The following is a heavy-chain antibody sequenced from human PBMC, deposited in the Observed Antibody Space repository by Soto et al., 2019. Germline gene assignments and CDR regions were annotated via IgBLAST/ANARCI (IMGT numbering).Heavy chain of an antibody. V-gene: IGHV1-18*01. CDR2: ISAYNGNT. J-gene: IGHJ6*03. CDR3: ARGSIFGVVISGYYMDV. CDR1: GYTFTSYG. Sequence: ASVKVSCKASGYTFTSYGISWVRQAPGQGLEWMGWISAYNGNTNYAQKLQGRVTMTTDTSTSTAYMELRSLRSDDTAVYYCARGSIFGVVISGYYMDVWGKGTTVTVSS. D-gene: IGHD3-3*01.